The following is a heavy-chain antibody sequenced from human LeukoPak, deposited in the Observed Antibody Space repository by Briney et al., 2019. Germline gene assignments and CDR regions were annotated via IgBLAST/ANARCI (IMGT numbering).Heavy chain of an antibody. CDR2: IIPIFGTA. CDR3: ARDHSSSGEGNWFDP. Sequence: SVKVTCKASGGTFSSYAISWVRQAPGQGLEWMGRIIPIFGTANYAQKFQGRVTITTDESTSTAYMELSSLRSEDTAVYYCARDHSSSGEGNWFDPWGQGTLVTVSS. J-gene: IGHJ5*02. CDR1: GGTFSSYA. V-gene: IGHV1-69*05. D-gene: IGHD6-6*01.